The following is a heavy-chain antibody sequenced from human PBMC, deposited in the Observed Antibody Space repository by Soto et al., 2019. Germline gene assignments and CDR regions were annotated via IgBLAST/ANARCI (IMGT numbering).Heavy chain of an antibody. CDR1: GFTFSSYG. Sequence: PGGSLRLYCAASGFTFSSYGMHWVRQAPGKGLEWVAVISYDGSNKYYADSVKGRFTISRDNSKNTLYLQMNSLRAEDTAVYYCAKDTHGDDFWSGPFDPWGQGTLVSVSS. CDR3: AKDTHGDDFWSGPFDP. CDR2: ISYDGSNK. V-gene: IGHV3-30*18. J-gene: IGHJ5*02. D-gene: IGHD3-3*01.